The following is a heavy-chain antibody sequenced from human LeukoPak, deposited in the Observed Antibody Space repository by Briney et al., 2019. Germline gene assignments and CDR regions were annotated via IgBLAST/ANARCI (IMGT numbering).Heavy chain of an antibody. D-gene: IGHD2-15*01. CDR1: GYTFTGYY. J-gene: IGHJ4*02. V-gene: IGHV1-2*06. CDR3: ARGVEECSGGSCYYFDY. CDR2: INPNSGGT. Sequence: ASVKVSCKASGYTFTGYYMHWVRQAPGQGPEWMGRINPNSGGTNYAQKFQGRVTMTRDTSISTAYMELSRLRADDTAVYYGARGVEECSGGSCYYFDYWGQGTLVTVSS.